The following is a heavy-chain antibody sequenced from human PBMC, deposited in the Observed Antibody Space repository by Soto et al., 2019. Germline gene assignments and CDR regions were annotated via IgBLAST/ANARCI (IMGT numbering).Heavy chain of an antibody. D-gene: IGHD6-25*01. CDR3: AGQTCTIAAASYGRSNWFDP. J-gene: IGHJ5*02. Sequence: PSETLSLTCSASGGSITSSSHFWGWVRQPPGKGLEWIGTIYFTGNTYYTPSLKSRLTMSIDTSKNELSLRLNSVTAADTAVYYCAGQTCTIAAASYGRSNWFDPWGPGTLVTVSS. V-gene: IGHV4-39*01. CDR2: IYFTGNT. CDR1: GGSITSSSHF.